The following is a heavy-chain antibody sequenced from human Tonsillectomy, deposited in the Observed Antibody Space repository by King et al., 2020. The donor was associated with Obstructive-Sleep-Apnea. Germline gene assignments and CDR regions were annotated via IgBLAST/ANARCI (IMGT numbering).Heavy chain of an antibody. CDR3: ARSGDGYSYYYYYYGMDV. Sequence: QLVQSGAEVKKPGSSVKVSCKASGGTFSSYAISWVRQAPGQGLEWMGGIIPIFGTANYAQKFQGRVTITADESTSPAYMELSSLRSEDTAVYYCARSGDGYSYYYYYYGMDVWGQGTTVTVSS. CDR1: GGTFSSYA. CDR2: IIPIFGTA. D-gene: IGHD5-18*01. V-gene: IGHV1-69*01. J-gene: IGHJ6*02.